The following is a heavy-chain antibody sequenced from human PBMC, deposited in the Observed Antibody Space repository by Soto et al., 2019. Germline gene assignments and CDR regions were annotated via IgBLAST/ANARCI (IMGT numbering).Heavy chain of an antibody. CDR2: IYHSGST. CDR3: ARDRSASTGFHYYLDS. Sequence: PSETLSLTCTISGGSISSGDFYWSWIRQPPGKGLEWIGYIYHSGSTYYNPSLKSRFTISVDTSKNQFSLKLNSVTAADTAVYYCARDRSASTGFHYYLDSWGPGTLVTVS. V-gene: IGHV4-30-4*01. CDR1: GGSISSGDFY. J-gene: IGHJ4*02. D-gene: IGHD2-8*02.